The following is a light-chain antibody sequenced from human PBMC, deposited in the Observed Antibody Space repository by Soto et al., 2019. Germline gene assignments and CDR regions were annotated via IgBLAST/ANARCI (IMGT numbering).Light chain of an antibody. V-gene: IGKV1-39*01. Sequence: DIQMTQSPSSLSASVGDRVTITCRASQSISSYLNWYQQKPGKAPKLMISAASSLQSAVPSRFSGSGSGTDFALTISSLPPEDCATYDCQQSYSTPLTFGGGTEVDIK. J-gene: IGKJ4*01. CDR3: QQSYSTPLT. CDR1: QSISSY. CDR2: AAS.